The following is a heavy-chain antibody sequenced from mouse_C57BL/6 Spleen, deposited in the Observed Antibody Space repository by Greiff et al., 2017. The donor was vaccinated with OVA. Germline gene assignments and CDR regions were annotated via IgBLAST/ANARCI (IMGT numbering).Heavy chain of an antibody. J-gene: IGHJ2*01. CDR3: ARDGNHYFDC. V-gene: IGHV1-76*01. Sequence: VKLMESGAELVRPGASVKLSCKASGYTFTDYYINWVKQRPGQGLEWIARIYPGSGNTYYNEKFKGKATLTAEKSSSTAYMQLSSLTSEDSAVYFCARDGNHYFDCWGQGTTLTVAS. CDR2: IYPGSGNT. D-gene: IGHD2-1*01. CDR1: GYTFTDYY.